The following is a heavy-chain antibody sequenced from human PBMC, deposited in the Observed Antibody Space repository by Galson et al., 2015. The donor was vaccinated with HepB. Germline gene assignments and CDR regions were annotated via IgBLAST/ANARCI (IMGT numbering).Heavy chain of an antibody. CDR3: TRDRGYGSAWYDY. V-gene: IGHV3-33*01. Sequence: SLRLSCAASGFTFSSYGMHWVRQAPGKGLEWVAVIWYDGSNKYYADSVKGRFTISRDNSKNTLYLQMNNLRTEDTAVYYCTRDRGYGSAWYDYWGQGTLVTVSS. CDR1: GFTFSSYG. CDR2: IWYDGSNK. J-gene: IGHJ4*02. D-gene: IGHD6-13*01.